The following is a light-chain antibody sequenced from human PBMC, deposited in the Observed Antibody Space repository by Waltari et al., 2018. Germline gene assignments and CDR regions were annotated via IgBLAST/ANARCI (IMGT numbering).Light chain of an antibody. J-gene: IGKJ5*01. CDR3: QQYGTLIT. Sequence: EIVLTQSPGTLSLSPGERATLSCRASQSVRSSYLAWYQQKPGQAPRLLIYGASSRDTGIPDRFSGSGSGTDFTLTISRLEPEDFAVYYCQQYGTLITFGQGTRLESK. CDR2: GAS. CDR1: QSVRSSY. V-gene: IGKV3-20*01.